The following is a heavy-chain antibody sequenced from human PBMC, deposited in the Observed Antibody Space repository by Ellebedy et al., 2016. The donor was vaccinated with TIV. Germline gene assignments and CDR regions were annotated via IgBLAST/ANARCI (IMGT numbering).Heavy chain of an antibody. D-gene: IGHD3-10*01. Sequence: GESLKISCAASGFSFSSYEMNWVRQAPGKGLEWVSYISSSGSTIYYADSVKGRFTISRDNAKNSLYLQMNSLRAEDTAIYYCARDRSGSGSSRGYFDPWGQGTLVTVSS. CDR1: GFSFSSYE. J-gene: IGHJ5*02. CDR2: ISSSGSTI. V-gene: IGHV3-48*03. CDR3: ARDRSGSGSSRGYFDP.